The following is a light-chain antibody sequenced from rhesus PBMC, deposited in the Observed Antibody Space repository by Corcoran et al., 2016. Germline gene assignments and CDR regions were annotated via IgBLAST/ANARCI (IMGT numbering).Light chain of an antibody. CDR2: KAS. Sequence: DIQMTQSPSSLSASVGDRVTITCRASQGISRWLAWYQQKPGKAPKHLIYKASSLQRGVPSRFSVSGSGTDFTLTISSLQPEAFATYYCQQYNSAPRTFGQGTKVEIK. CDR3: QQYNSAPRT. J-gene: IGKJ1*01. CDR1: QGISRW. V-gene: IGKV1-21*01.